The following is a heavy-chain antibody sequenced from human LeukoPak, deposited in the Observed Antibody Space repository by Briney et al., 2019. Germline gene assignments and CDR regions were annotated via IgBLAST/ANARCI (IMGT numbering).Heavy chain of an antibody. CDR2: IYYSGST. V-gene: IGHV4-59*01. Sequence: SETLSLTCTVSGGSISSYYWSWIRQPPGKGLEWIGYIYYSGSTNYNPSLNSRVTISVDTSKNQFSLKLSSVTAADTAVYYCARASKDHDYGDYIKINGMDVWGQGTTVTVSS. CDR3: ARASKDHDYGDYIKINGMDV. D-gene: IGHD4-17*01. J-gene: IGHJ6*02. CDR1: GGSISSYY.